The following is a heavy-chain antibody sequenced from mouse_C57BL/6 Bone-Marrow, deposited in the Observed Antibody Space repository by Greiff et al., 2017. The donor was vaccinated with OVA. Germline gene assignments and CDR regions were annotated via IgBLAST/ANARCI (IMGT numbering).Heavy chain of an antibody. Sequence: QVQLQQSGAELVRPGASVKLSCKASGYTFTDYYISWVKQRPGQGLEWIARIYPGSGNISYNEKFKGKATLTAEKSSSTAYMQLSSLTSDDSAVYFCARSERLRDYFDYWGQGTTLTVSS. J-gene: IGHJ2*01. D-gene: IGHD2-2*01. V-gene: IGHV1-76*01. CDR2: IYPGSGNI. CDR1: GYTFTDYY. CDR3: ARSERLRDYFDY.